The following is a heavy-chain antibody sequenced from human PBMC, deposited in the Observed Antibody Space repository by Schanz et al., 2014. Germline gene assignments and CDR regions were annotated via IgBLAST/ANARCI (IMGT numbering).Heavy chain of an antibody. V-gene: IGHV1-69*02. CDR1: GGTFSRLT. J-gene: IGHJ5*02. CDR3: ATLDYADSVS. D-gene: IGHD4-17*01. CDR2: VIPILGIA. Sequence: QVQLVQSGADVKKPGSSVRVSCKASGGTFSRLTFRWVRQAPGQGLEWMGRVIPILGIANYAQKFQGRVTITADKSTNTAYMELSSLTSEDTAVYYCATLDYADSVSWGQGTLVTVSS.